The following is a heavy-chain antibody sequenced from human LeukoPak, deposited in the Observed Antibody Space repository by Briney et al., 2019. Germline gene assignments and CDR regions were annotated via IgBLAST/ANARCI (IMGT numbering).Heavy chain of an antibody. CDR1: GFTFDGYA. D-gene: IGHD3-22*01. CDR3: AKDNSDYYDSSGYYVN. Sequence: PGRSLRLSCAASGFTFDGYAMHWVRQAPGKGLEWVSGISWNSGSIGYADSVKGRFTISRDNAKNSLYLQMNSLRAEDTALYYCAKDNSDYYDSSGYYVNWGQGALVTVSS. V-gene: IGHV3-9*01. J-gene: IGHJ4*02. CDR2: ISWNSGSI.